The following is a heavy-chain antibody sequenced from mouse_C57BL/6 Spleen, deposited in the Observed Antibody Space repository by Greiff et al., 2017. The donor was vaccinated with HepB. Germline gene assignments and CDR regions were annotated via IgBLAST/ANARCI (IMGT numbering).Heavy chain of an antibody. J-gene: IGHJ1*03. Sequence: DVKLEESGGGLVKPGGSLKLSCAASGFTFSSYAMSWVRQTPEKRLEWVATISDGGSYTYYPDNVKGRFTISRDNAKNNLYLQMSHLKSEDTAMYYCAGGGTGTSRVDWYFDVWGTGTTVTVSS. V-gene: IGHV5-4*03. CDR2: ISDGGSYT. CDR3: AGGGTGTSRVDWYFDV. CDR1: GFTFSSYA. D-gene: IGHD4-1*01.